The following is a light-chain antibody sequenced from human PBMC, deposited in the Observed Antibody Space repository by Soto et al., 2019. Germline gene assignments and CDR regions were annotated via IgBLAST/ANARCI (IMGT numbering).Light chain of an antibody. V-gene: IGKV3-15*01. CDR2: GAS. Sequence: KVMTQSPVTLSLSPGDKATLSCRASQSLGSDLAWYQQKPGQAPRLLIFGASARPTGIPARISGSGSGTEFTLTISSLRSEDFAVYFCQQYYNWPRTFGQGTKVDIK. CDR1: QSLGSD. J-gene: IGKJ1*01. CDR3: QQYYNWPRT.